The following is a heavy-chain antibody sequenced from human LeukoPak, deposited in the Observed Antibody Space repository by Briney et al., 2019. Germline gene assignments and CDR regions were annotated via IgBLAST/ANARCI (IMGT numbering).Heavy chain of an antibody. J-gene: IGHJ5*02. V-gene: IGHV3-21*01. CDR2: VSSSSSYI. D-gene: IGHD6-13*01. CDR3: GRGPAAANNWFDP. Sequence: GGSLRLSCAASGFTFSSYSMNWVRQAPGKGLEWVSSVSSSSSYIYYADSVKGRFTISRDNAKNSLYLQMNSLRAEDTAVYYCGRGPAAANNWFDPWGQGTLVTVSS. CDR1: GFTFSSYS.